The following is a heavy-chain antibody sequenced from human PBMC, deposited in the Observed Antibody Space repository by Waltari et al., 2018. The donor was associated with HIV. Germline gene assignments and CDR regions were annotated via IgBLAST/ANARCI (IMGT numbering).Heavy chain of an antibody. CDR3: ARDSRDNSWSLNFFDP. CDR2: ISSSGTFT. J-gene: IGHJ5*02. Sequence: EVQLVESGGGPVKPGGSLRLSCRASGFTFTSYSLTGVRQAPGKGLEWIPSISSSGTFTHYADSVKGRFTISRDNANKSVYLQMNSLRAEDTAVYYCARDSRDNSWSLNFFDPWGQGTLVTVSS. D-gene: IGHD6-13*01. CDR1: GFTFTSYS. V-gene: IGHV3-21*01.